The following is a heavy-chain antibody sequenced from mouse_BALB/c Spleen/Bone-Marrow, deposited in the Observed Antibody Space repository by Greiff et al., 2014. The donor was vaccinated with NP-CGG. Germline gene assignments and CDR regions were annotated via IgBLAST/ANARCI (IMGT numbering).Heavy chain of an antibody. V-gene: IGHV14-3*02. Sequence: DVKLQESGAELVKPGASVKLSCTASGFNIKDTYMHWVKQRPEQGLEWIGRIDPANGNTKYDPKFQGKATITADTSSNTAYLQRSSLTSEDTAVYYCAGGWLPSYAMDYWGQGTSVTVSS. CDR2: IDPANGNT. CDR1: GFNIKDTY. CDR3: AGGWLPSYAMDY. D-gene: IGHD2-2*01. J-gene: IGHJ4*01.